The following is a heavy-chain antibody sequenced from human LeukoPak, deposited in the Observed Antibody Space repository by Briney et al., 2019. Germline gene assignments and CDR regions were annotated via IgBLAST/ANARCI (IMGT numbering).Heavy chain of an antibody. V-gene: IGHV4-38-2*01. CDR1: DYSITNGRC. CDR3: ARFDFWSGFDY. CDR2: IFYSGTT. Sequence: SETLSLTCAVSDYSITNGRCWGWIRQSPGKGLEFIGNIFYSGTTYYNPSLKSRVTISVDTSKNEFSLKLTAVTAADTAIYYCARFDFWSGFDYWGQGSRVTVSS. D-gene: IGHD3-3*01. J-gene: IGHJ4*02.